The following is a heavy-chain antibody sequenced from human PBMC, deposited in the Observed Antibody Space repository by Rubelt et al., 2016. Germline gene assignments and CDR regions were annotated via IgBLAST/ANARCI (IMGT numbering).Heavy chain of an antibody. V-gene: IGHV3-30*04. Sequence: GLEWVAVISYDGSNKYYADSVKGRFTISRDNSKNTLYLQMNSLKTEDTAVYYCTTSMVAGGYDYWGQGTLVTVSS. CDR3: TTSMVAGGYDY. CDR2: ISYDGSNK. J-gene: IGHJ4*02. D-gene: IGHD5-18*01.